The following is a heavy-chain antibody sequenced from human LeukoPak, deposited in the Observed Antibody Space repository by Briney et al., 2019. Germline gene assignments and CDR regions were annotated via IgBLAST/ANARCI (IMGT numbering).Heavy chain of an antibody. J-gene: IGHJ4*02. CDR3: ARQKQSHGNFDY. V-gene: IGHV3-13*01. CDR1: GFTVSSYA. CDR2: LGIAGDT. D-gene: IGHD1-26*01. Sequence: GGSLRLSCAASGFTVSSYAMHWVRQPIGKGLEWVSALGIAGDTFYPGSVKCRFTISRENAKNSLYLQMNSLRAEDTAMYYCARQKQSHGNFDYWGQGTLVTVSS.